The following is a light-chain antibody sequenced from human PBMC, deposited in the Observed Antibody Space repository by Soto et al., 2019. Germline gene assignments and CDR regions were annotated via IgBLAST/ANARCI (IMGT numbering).Light chain of an antibody. V-gene: IGKV3-20*01. CDR3: QQHRNSPWT. J-gene: IGKJ1*01. Sequence: EIVLTQSPGTLTLSPGESAALSCRASQTISNNYLVWYRQKPGQAPRLLIYAVYSRDAGIPDRFSGSGSGTEFALTIARLEPEDSAVYYCQQHRNSPWTFGQGTRVEI. CDR1: QTISNNY. CDR2: AVY.